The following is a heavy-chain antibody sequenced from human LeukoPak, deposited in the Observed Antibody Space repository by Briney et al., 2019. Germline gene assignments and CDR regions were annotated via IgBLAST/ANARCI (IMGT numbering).Heavy chain of an antibody. CDR1: GFTFSSYW. J-gene: IGHJ4*02. CDR2: ISGSGGST. V-gene: IGHV3-23*01. Sequence: GGSLRLSCAASGFTFSSYWMNWARQAPGKGLEWVSAISGSGGSTYYADSVKGRSTISRDNSKNTLYLQMNSLRAEDTAVYYCAKDHYGDYDYWGQGTLVTVSS. CDR3: AKDHYGDYDY. D-gene: IGHD4-17*01.